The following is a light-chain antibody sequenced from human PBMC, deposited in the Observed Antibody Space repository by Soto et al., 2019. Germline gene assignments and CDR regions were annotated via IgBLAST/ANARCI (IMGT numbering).Light chain of an antibody. J-gene: IGKJ1*01. CDR1: QTIGTY. CDR2: ASS. V-gene: IGKV1-39*01. CDR3: QQSFNLPRT. Sequence: IQMTQSPYSLSASVGDRITITCRASQTIGTYLNWYQQVPGKAPKLLIYASSSLQTGVPSRFSGSGSGTHFTLIINSLQPEDFGTYYCQQSFNLPRTFGLGTRVETK.